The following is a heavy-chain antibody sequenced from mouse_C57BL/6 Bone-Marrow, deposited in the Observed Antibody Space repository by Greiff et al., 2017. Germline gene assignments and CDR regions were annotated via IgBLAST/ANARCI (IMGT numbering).Heavy chain of an antibody. CDR1: GYAFSRSW. Sequence: QVQLKLSGPELVKPGASVKISCKASGYAFSRSWMNWVKQRPGKGLEWIGRIYPGDGDTNYNGKFNGKATLTADKSSSTAYMQLSSLTSEDAAVYFCARGAIYYDYWGRGTALAVAT. V-gene: IGHV1-82*01. CDR2: IYPGDGDT. CDR3: ARGAIYYDY. J-gene: IGHJ2*01.